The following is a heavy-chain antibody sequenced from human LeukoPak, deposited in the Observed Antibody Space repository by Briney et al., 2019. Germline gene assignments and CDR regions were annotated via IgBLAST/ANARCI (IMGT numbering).Heavy chain of an antibody. Sequence: KPSETLSLTCTVSGGSISSSNYYWGWIRQPPGKGLEWIGSIYYSGNTYYNPSLKSRVTISVDTSKNQFSLKLTSVTAADTAVYYCAHFKGGSFDFWGLGTMVTVSS. J-gene: IGHJ3*01. D-gene: IGHD1-26*01. V-gene: IGHV4-39*01. CDR2: IYYSGNT. CDR3: AHFKGGSFDF. CDR1: GGSISSSNYY.